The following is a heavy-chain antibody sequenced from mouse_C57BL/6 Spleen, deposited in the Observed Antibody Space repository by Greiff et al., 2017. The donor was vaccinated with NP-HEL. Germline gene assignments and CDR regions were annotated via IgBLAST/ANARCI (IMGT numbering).Heavy chain of an antibody. CDR3: ARWDYSNSEGNFDY. J-gene: IGHJ2*01. V-gene: IGHV1-18*01. Sequence: EVQLQQSGPELVKPGASVKIPCKASGYTFTDYNMDWVKQSHGKSLEWIGDINPNNGGTIYNQKFKGKATLTVDKSSSTAYMELRSLTSEDTAVYYCARWDYSNSEGNFDYWGQGTTLTVSS. CDR2: INPNNGGT. D-gene: IGHD2-5*01. CDR1: GYTFTDYN.